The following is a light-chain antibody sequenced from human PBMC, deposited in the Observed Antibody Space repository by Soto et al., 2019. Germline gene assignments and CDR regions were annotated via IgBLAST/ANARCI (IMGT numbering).Light chain of an antibody. J-gene: IGKJ2*01. CDR2: GAS. CDR1: QSVSSN. Sequence: EIVMTQSPATLSVSPGERATLSCRASQSVSSNLAWYQQKPGQAPRLRIYGASTRATGIPARFSGSGSGTEFTLTISSRQSEDFAVYYCQQYNNWPPATFGQGTKLEIK. CDR3: QQYNNWPPAT. V-gene: IGKV3-15*01.